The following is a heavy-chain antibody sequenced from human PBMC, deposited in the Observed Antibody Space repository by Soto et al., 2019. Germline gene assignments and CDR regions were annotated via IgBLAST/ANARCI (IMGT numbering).Heavy chain of an antibody. CDR1: GYIFHNYG. J-gene: IGHJ6*02. CDR2: ISDYNGNT. D-gene: IGHD3-10*01. V-gene: IGHV1-18*01. CDR3: AREGYYSGSESYSPPRYYGMDV. Sequence: QVQLVQSGAEVKKPGASVKVSCKTSGYIFHNYGISWVRQAPGQGLEWMGGISDYNGNTKYAQKFQGGVTMATDTSPRTAYMELRSLRSDDTAVYYCAREGYYSGSESYSPPRYYGMDVWGQGTTVTVSS.